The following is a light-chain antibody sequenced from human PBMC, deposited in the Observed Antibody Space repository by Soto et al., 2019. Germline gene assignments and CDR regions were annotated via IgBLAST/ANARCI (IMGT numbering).Light chain of an antibody. Sequence: EIVMTQSPGTLSVSPGERATLSCRASQSVSSNLAWYQQKPDQAPRLLIYGASTRATGIPARFSGSRSGTEFTLTISSLQYEDFAVYYCQQYNNWPRTFGQGTKVEIK. CDR3: QQYNNWPRT. CDR1: QSVSSN. CDR2: GAS. J-gene: IGKJ1*01. V-gene: IGKV3-15*01.